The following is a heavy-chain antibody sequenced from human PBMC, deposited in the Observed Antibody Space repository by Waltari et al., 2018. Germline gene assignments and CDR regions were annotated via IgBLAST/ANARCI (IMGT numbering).Heavy chain of an antibody. D-gene: IGHD6-19*01. Sequence: QLQLQESGPGLVKTSETLPLPCTVSRGSISSSSPCWGWIRQSPGKGVEWIGNIYYSGRTNYNPSLQSRVTISVDTSKNQFSLKLSSVTAADTAVYYCAKDEHYSHDWYGGIDSWGQGVLVTVSS. CDR2: IYYSGRT. CDR3: AKDEHYSHDWYGGIDS. V-gene: IGHV4-39*07. CDR1: RGSISSSSPC. J-gene: IGHJ4*02.